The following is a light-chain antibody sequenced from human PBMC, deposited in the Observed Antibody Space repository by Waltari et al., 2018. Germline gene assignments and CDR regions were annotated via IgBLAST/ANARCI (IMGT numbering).Light chain of an antibody. CDR2: GAS. V-gene: IGKV3-15*01. Sequence: EIIMTQSPATLSLSPGERATLSCRASQSVTNNLAWYQQKPGQAPRILIYGASTRATSIPARISGSGSGTEFTLTISSLQSEDFAFYYCQQYNNWPLTFGGGTKVEIK. J-gene: IGKJ4*01. CDR3: QQYNNWPLT. CDR1: QSVTNN.